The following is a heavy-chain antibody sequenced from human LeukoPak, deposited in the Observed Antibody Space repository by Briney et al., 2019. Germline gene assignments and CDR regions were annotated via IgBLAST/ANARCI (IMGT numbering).Heavy chain of an antibody. CDR2: ISGSGDST. J-gene: IGHJ4*02. CDR1: GFTFSTYA. V-gene: IGHV3-23*01. D-gene: IGHD2-15*01. Sequence: GGSLRLXCVASGFTFSTYAMSWVRQAPGKGLDWVSLISGSGDSTYYADSVKGRFIISRDNSKNTLYLQLNSLRAEDTALYYCAKRSLFIPNRSDFDFWGQGTLVTVSS. CDR3: AKRSLFIPNRSDFDF.